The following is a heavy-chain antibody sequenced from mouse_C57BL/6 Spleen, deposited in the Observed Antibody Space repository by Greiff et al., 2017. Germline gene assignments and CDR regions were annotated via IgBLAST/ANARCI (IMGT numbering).Heavy chain of an antibody. D-gene: IGHD2-10*01. Sequence: EVTLVESGGGLVKPGGSLKLSCAASGFTFSSYAMSWVRQTPEKRLEWVATISDGGSYTYYPDNVKGRFTISRDNAKNNLYLQMSHLKSEDTAMYYCARDLLFDYWGQGTTLTVSS. J-gene: IGHJ2*01. CDR3: ARDLLFDY. CDR1: GFTFSSYA. CDR2: ISDGGSYT. V-gene: IGHV5-4*01.